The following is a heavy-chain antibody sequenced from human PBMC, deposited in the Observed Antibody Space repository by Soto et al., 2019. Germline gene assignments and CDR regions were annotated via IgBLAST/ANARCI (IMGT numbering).Heavy chain of an antibody. J-gene: IGHJ4*02. Sequence: EVQLVESGGGLLKPGESLTLSCAASGISFTYAWMSWVRQAPGKGLEWVGRSKGKAAGGTREYAAPVKGRFPISRDDPINTLFLQMNSLKIEDTAVYYCHAGVGRTDHDYWGQGTLVTVSS. V-gene: IGHV3-15*01. D-gene: IGHD1-1*01. CDR1: GISFTYAW. CDR2: SKGKAAGGTR. CDR3: HAGVGRTDHDY.